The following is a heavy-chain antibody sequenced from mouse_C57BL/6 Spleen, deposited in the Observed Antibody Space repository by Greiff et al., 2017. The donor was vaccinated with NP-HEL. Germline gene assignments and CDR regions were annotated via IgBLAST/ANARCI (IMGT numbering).Heavy chain of an antibody. CDR1: GYTFTSYW. J-gene: IGHJ2*01. V-gene: IGHV1-52*01. CDR2: IDTSDSET. CDR3: ARWATTALFDY. D-gene: IGHD1-2*01. Sequence: QVQLQQPGAELVRPGSSVKLSCKASGYTFTSYWMHWVKQRPIQGLEWIGNIDTSDSETHYNQKFKDKATLTVDKSSSTAYMQLSSLTSEDSAVYYCARWATTALFDYWGQGTTLTVSS.